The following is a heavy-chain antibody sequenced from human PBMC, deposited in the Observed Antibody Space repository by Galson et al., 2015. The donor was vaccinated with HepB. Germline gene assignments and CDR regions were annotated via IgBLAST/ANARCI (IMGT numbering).Heavy chain of an antibody. J-gene: IGHJ6*02. CDR2: IIPIFGTA. CDR1: GGTFSSYA. V-gene: IGHV1-69*13. D-gene: IGHD3-10*01. Sequence: SVKVSCKASGGTFSSYAISWVRQAPGQGLEWMGGIIPIFGTANYAQKFQGRVTITADESTSTAYMELSSLRSEDTAVYYCASTNGEFYYYYGMDVWGQGTTVTVSS. CDR3: ASTNGEFYYYYGMDV.